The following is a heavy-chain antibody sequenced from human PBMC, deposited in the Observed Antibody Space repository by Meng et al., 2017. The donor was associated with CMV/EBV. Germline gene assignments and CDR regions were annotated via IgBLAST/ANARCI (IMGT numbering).Heavy chain of an antibody. Sequence: GSLRLSCTVSGGSISSYYWSWIRQPPGKGLEWFGYIYYSGSTNYNPSLKSRVTISVDTSKNQFSLKLSSVTAADTAVYYCASGYYYYGMDVWGQGTTVTVSS. V-gene: IGHV4-59*01. CDR2: IYYSGST. J-gene: IGHJ6*02. CDR3: ASGYYYYGMDV. CDR1: GGSISSYY.